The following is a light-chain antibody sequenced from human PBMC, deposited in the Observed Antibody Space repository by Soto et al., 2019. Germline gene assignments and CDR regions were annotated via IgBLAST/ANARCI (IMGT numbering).Light chain of an antibody. CDR2: EVS. CDR3: SSYAGSTNLL. V-gene: IGLV2-8*01. Sequence: QSALTQPPSASGSPGQSVTISCTGTSSDVGGYNYVSWYQQHPGKAPKLMIYEVSKRPSGVPDRFSGSKSGNTASLTVSGLQAEDEADYYCSSYAGSTNLLFGGGTQVTVL. J-gene: IGLJ2*01. CDR1: SSDVGGYNY.